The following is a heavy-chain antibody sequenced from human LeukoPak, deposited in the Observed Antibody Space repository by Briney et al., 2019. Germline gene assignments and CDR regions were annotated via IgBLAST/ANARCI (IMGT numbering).Heavy chain of an antibody. CDR2: IGSSSYST. CDR1: GFTFSSYS. V-gene: IGHV3-48*04. Sequence: GGSLRLSCAASGFTFSSYSMTWVRQAPGKGLEWVSYIGSSSYSTSYADSVKGRFTISRDNAKNSLYLQMDSLRAEDTALYYCARLQSSHDFWGQGTLLTVSS. J-gene: IGHJ4*02. CDR3: ARLQSSHDF. D-gene: IGHD4-11*01.